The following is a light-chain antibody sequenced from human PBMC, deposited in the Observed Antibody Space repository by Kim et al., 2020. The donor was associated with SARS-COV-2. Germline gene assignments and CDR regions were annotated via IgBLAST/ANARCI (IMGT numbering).Light chain of an antibody. Sequence: QKSSDNWTGDKRGEKYVYWYQQKAGQSPVLVMYEDAKRASGMPERFSGSNSGNTATLTISGTQAMDEADYYCQASDSGTVVFGGGTQLTVL. V-gene: IGLV3-1*01. J-gene: IGLJ2*01. CDR3: QASDSGTVV. CDR2: EDA. CDR1: KRGEKY.